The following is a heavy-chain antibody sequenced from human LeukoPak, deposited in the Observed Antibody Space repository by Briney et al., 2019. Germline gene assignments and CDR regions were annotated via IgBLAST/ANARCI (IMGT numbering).Heavy chain of an antibody. D-gene: IGHD2-21*02. J-gene: IGHJ4*02. Sequence: GASVKVSCKASGYTFTSYGISWVRQAPGQGLEWMGWISAYNGNTNYAQKLQGRVTMTTDTSTSTAYMELRSLRSDDTAVYYCARASTTEYCGGDCYLYYFDYWGQGTLVTVSS. CDR2: ISAYNGNT. V-gene: IGHV1-18*01. CDR3: ARASTTEYCGGDCYLYYFDY. CDR1: GYTFTSYG.